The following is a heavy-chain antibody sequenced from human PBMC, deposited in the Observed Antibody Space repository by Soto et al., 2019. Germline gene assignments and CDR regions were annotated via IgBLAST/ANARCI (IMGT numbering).Heavy chain of an antibody. CDR1: GYTFSGFD. D-gene: IGHD3-10*01. J-gene: IGHJ5*02. CDR3: ARAYGAAAFDL. V-gene: IGHV1-8*02. Sequence: QVQLVQSGAEVRKSGASVKVSRKASGYTFSGFDIHWVRQATGQGLEWMGWVSPNSGNTGYAQRFQGRLTMTRDTSKSTAYMEIKSLTSGDMAMYYCARAYGAAAFDLWGQGTVVTASS. CDR2: VSPNSGNT.